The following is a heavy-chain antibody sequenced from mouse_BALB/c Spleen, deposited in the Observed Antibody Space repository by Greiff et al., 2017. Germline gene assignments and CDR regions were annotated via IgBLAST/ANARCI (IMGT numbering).Heavy chain of an antibody. V-gene: IGHV5-17*02. CDR3: ARWGSYAMDY. CDR2: ISSGSSTI. CDR1: GFTFSSFG. J-gene: IGHJ4*01. Sequence: EVMLVESGGGLVQPGGSRKLSCAASGFTFSSFGMHWVRQAPEKGLEWVAYISSGSSTIYYADTVKGRFTISRDNPKNTLFLQMTSLRSEDTAMYDCARWGSYAMDYWGQGTSVTVSS.